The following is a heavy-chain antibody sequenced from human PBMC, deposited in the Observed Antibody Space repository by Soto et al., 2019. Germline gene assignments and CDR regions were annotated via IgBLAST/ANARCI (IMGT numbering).Heavy chain of an antibody. V-gene: IGHV4-34*01. Sequence: SETLSLTCAVYGGSFSGYYWTWLRQPPGTGLEWIGEINHSGSTNYNPSLKSRVTISVDTSKNQFSLKLTSVTAADTAVYYCARDKITGLFDYWGQGTLVTGSS. CDR3: ARDKITGLFDY. J-gene: IGHJ4*02. CDR2: INHSGST. D-gene: IGHD2-8*02. CDR1: GGSFSGYY.